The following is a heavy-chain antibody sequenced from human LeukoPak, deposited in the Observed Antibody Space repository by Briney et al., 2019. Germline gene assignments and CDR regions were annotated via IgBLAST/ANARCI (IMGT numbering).Heavy chain of an antibody. V-gene: IGHV3-66*01. CDR3: VRDRWPGLGDF. CDR1: GFIVSEDY. CDR2: VYSGGLT. Sequence: GGSLRLSCAASGFIVSEDYMSWVRQAPGKGLEWVSTVYSGGLTFYADPVKGRFTISRDNSKNTLYLQMSSLRAEDTAVYYCVRDRWPGLGDFWGQGTTVTVSS. J-gene: IGHJ6*02. D-gene: IGHD6-19*01.